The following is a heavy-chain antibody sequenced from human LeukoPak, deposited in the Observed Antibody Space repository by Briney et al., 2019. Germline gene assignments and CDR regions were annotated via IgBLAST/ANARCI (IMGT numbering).Heavy chain of an antibody. V-gene: IGHV3-11*04. Sequence: GGSLRLSCAASGFTFSDYYMSWIRQAPGKGLEWVSYISSSGSTIYYADSVKGRFTISRDNSKNTLYLQMNSLRAEDTAVYYCARRGITGTPNYYYYMDVWGKGTTVTVSS. CDR2: ISSSGSTI. D-gene: IGHD1-20*01. CDR3: ARRGITGTPNYYYYMDV. J-gene: IGHJ6*03. CDR1: GFTFSDYY.